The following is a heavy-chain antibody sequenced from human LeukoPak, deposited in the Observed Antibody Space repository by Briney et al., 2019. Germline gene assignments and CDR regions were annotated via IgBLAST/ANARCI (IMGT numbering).Heavy chain of an antibody. D-gene: IGHD6-6*01. V-gene: IGHV3-23*01. Sequence: PGGSLRLSCAASGFTFSSYAMSWVRQAPGKGLEWVSAISGSGGSTYYADSVKGRFTISRDNSKNTLYLQMNSLRAEDAAVYYCAKEWGLVVAARIFDYWGQGTLVTVSS. CDR1: GFTFSSYA. J-gene: IGHJ4*02. CDR3: AKEWGLVVAARIFDY. CDR2: ISGSGGST.